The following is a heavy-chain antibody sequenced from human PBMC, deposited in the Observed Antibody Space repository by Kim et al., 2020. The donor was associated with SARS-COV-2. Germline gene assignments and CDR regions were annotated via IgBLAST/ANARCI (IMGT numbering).Heavy chain of an antibody. V-gene: IGHV3-30*18. D-gene: IGHD6-19*01. CDR2: ISYDGSNK. Sequence: GGSLRLSCAAYGFTFSSYGMHWVRQAPGKGLEWVAVISYDGSNKYYADSVKGRFTISRDNSKNTLYLQMNSLRAEDTAVYYCAKGHGSGWYGWFDPWGQGTLVTVSS. J-gene: IGHJ5*02. CDR3: AKGHGSGWYGWFDP. CDR1: GFTFSSYG.